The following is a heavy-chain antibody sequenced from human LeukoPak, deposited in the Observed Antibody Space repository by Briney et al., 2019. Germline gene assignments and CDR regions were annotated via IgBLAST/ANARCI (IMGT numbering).Heavy chain of an antibody. CDR1: GYTFTSYA. CDR3: ARDLRVTRNWYFDL. CDR2: INAGNGNT. D-gene: IGHD2-21*02. J-gene: IGHJ2*01. V-gene: IGHV1-3*01. Sequence: GASVKVSCKASGYTFTSYAMHWVRQAPGQRLEWMGWINAGNGNTKYSQKFQGRVTITRDTSTSTAYMELRSLRSDDTAVYYCARDLRVTRNWYFDLWGRGTLVTVSS.